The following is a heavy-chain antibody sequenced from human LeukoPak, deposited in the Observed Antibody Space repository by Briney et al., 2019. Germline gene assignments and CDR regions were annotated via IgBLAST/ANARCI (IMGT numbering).Heavy chain of an antibody. CDR1: GFTFTNYM. CDR2: IYSGGST. CDR3: ARGGRFGELLSTPFDY. Sequence: GRSLRLSCAASGFTFTNYMMHWVRQAPGKGLEWVSVIYSGGSTYYADSVKGRFTISRDNSKNTLYLQMNSLRAEDTAVYYCARGGRFGELLSTPFDYWGQGTLVTVSS. D-gene: IGHD3-10*01. J-gene: IGHJ4*02. V-gene: IGHV3-66*01.